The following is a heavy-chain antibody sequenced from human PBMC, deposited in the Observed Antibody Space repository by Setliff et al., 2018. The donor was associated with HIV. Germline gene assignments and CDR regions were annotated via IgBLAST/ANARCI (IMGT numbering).Heavy chain of an antibody. V-gene: IGHV1-69*05. CDR3: ATLDYYGSQTYNLALHY. CDR2: IIPIFGTA. J-gene: IGHJ4*02. Sequence: GASVKVSCKAPAAAFTRYTLIWVRQAPGQGLEWMGGIIPIFGTANYAQKFQGRVTITTDESTSTAYMELSSLRSEDTAVYYCATLDYYGSQTYNLALHYWGQGTLVTVSS. D-gene: IGHD3-10*01. CDR1: AAAFTRYT.